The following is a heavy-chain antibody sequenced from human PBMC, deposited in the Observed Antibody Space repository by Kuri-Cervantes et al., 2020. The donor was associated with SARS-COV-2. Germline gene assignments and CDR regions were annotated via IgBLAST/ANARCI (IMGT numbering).Heavy chain of an antibody. CDR2: INHSGST. D-gene: IGHD3-3*01. CDR3: ARGRMDYGFWSGYHTWSDY. V-gene: IGHV4-34*01. J-gene: IGHJ4*02. CDR1: GGSFSGYY. Sequence: SQTLSLTCAVYGGSFSGYYWSWIRQPPGKGLEWIGEINHSGSTNYNPSLKSRVTISVDTSKNQFSLRLSSVTAADTAVYYCARGRMDYGFWSGYHTWSDYWGQGTLVTVSS.